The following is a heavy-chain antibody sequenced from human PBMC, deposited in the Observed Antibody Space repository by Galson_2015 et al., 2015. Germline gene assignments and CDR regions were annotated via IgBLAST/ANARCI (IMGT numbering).Heavy chain of an antibody. CDR3: ARSTMTSVDY. D-gene: IGHD3-3*01. CDR1: GGSISSGGYY. Sequence: TLSLTCTVSGGSISSGGYYWSWIRQHPGKGLEWIGYIYYSGSTCYNPSLKSRVTISVDTSKNQFSLKLSSVTAADTAVYYCARSTMTSVDYWGQGTLVTVSS. V-gene: IGHV4-31*03. CDR2: IYYSGST. J-gene: IGHJ4*02.